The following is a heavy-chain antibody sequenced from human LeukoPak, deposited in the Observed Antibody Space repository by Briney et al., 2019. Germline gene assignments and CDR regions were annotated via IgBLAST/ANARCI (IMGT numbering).Heavy chain of an antibody. CDR1: GGSISSGGYY. D-gene: IGHD5-24*01. CDR2: INHSGST. CDR3: ARGRRATIPFDY. V-gene: IGHV4-39*07. J-gene: IGHJ4*02. Sequence: SETLSLTCTVSGGSISSGGYYWSWIRQPPGKGLEWIGEINHSGSTNYNPSLKSRVTISVDTSKNQFSLKLSSVTAADTAVYYCARGRRATIPFDYWGQGTLVTVSS.